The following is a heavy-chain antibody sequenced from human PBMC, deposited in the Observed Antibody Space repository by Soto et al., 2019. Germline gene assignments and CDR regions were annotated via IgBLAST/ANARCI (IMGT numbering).Heavy chain of an antibody. CDR3: ARTVMPVGNLAAFDH. J-gene: IGHJ4*02. D-gene: IGHD7-27*01. V-gene: IGHV4-61*01. CDR2: IYNNGNT. Sequence: XGTLTLTGNVSGGSVSSVKYFWSWIRQPPGKGLEWIAYIYNNGNTNYNPSLKSRATISVDTSKNQCSLKLTSVTAADSAVYFCARTVMPVGNLAAFDHWGQGVLVTVSS. CDR1: GGSVSSVKYF.